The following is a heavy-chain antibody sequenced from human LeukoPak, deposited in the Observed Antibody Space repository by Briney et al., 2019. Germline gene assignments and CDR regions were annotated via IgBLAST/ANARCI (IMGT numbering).Heavy chain of an antibody. CDR1: GLTFSSYA. Sequence: QTGGSLRLSCTASGLTFSSYAMSWVRQAPGKGLEWVSAITDSGDMTYYADSVKGRFTISRDNSKNTLYLQMNSLRAEDTAVYYCAKRAYTRSGWFDYWGQGTLVTVSS. CDR2: ITDSGDMT. CDR3: AKRAYTRSGWFDY. D-gene: IGHD6-19*01. J-gene: IGHJ4*02. V-gene: IGHV3-23*01.